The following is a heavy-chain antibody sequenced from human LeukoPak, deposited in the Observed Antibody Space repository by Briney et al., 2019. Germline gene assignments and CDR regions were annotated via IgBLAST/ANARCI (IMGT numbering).Heavy chain of an antibody. CDR1: GFTFSDYA. Sequence: PGGSLRLSCAASGFTFSDYAIHWVRQAPGKGLEWVAVISYDGSKKFYADSVKGRFIISRDNSKNTLYLQMNSLRVEDTAVYYCANTLGMAAREYFHHWGQGTLVTVSS. D-gene: IGHD6-6*01. V-gene: IGHV3-30-3*01. J-gene: IGHJ4*02. CDR2: ISYDGSKK. CDR3: ANTLGMAAREYFHH.